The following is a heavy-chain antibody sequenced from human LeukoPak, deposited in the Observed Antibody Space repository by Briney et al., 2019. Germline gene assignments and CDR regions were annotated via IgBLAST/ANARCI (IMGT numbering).Heavy chain of an antibody. Sequence: GGSLRLSCAASGFTFSSYSMNWVRQAPGKGLEWISSISSSSSYIYYADSVKGRFTTSRDNAKNSLYLQMNSLRAEDTAVYYCARADGSGSYYLGPLDYWGQGTLVTVSS. J-gene: IGHJ4*02. CDR3: ARADGSGSYYLGPLDY. D-gene: IGHD3-10*01. CDR2: ISSSSSYI. CDR1: GFTFSSYS. V-gene: IGHV3-21*01.